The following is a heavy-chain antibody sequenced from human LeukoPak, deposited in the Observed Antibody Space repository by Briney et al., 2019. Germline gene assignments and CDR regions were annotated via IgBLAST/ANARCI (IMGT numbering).Heavy chain of an antibody. Sequence: QSGGSLRLSCAASGFTVSSYAMGWVRQAPGKGLEWVSAIGGGGTLYYADSVKGRFSISRDISKNTLLLQMNSLRAEDTAVYYCARRRYDWGGDFANWGQGTLVTVSS. CDR1: GFTVSSYA. CDR3: ARRRYDWGGDFAN. V-gene: IGHV3-23*01. D-gene: IGHD3-16*01. CDR2: IGGGGTL. J-gene: IGHJ4*02.